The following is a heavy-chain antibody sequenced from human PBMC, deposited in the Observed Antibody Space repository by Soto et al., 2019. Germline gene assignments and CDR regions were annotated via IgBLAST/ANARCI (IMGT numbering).Heavy chain of an antibody. J-gene: IGHJ2*01. CDR2: ISGGGDAA. CDR1: GFTFINYA. Sequence: EVQVLESGGGLVQPGGSLRLSCAGSGFTFINYAMNWVRQAPGKGLEWVSSISGGGDAAFFPDPVRGRFTISRDNSKNTVTLHMNGLGVDDTAVYYCARKILGSTTRPNYWYFELWGRGTLVTVSS. CDR3: ARKILGSTTRPNYWYFEL. V-gene: IGHV3-23*01. D-gene: IGHD7-27*01.